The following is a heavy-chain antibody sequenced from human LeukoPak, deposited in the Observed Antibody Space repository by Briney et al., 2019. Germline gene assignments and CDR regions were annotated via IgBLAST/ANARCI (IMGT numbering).Heavy chain of an antibody. Sequence: ASVKVSCKVSGYTLSGLYMNWVRQAPGEGLEWMGGFDPEDGETVYAQKFQGRVTMTEDTSTDTAYMELSSLSSEDTAVYFCATYSGYYYYWGHGTLVTVAS. D-gene: IGHD4-23*01. V-gene: IGHV1-24*01. J-gene: IGHJ4*01. CDR3: ATYSGYYYY. CDR1: GYTLSGLY. CDR2: FDPEDGET.